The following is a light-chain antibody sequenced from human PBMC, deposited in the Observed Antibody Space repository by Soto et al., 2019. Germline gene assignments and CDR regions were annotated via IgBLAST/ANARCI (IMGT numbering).Light chain of an antibody. V-gene: IGKV1-5*03. Sequence: DIQMTQSPSTLSASVGDRVTITCRASQSISNWLAWYQQKPGKAPKLLIYKASSLESGVPSRFSGSGSGTEFTLPISSLQPDDFATYYCQQYSTFGQGTKVEIK. J-gene: IGKJ1*01. CDR3: QQYST. CDR2: KAS. CDR1: QSISNW.